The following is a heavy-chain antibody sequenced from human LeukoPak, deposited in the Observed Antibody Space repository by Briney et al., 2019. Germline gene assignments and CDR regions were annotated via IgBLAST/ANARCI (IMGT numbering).Heavy chain of an antibody. CDR1: GFTFSSYW. J-gene: IGHJ4*02. V-gene: IGHV3-7*01. CDR2: IKQDGSEK. D-gene: IGHD3-3*01. CDR3: ARAIFGVVIATYFDY. Sequence: GGSLRLSCAVSGFTFSSYWMSWVRQAPGKGLEWVANIKQDGSEKHYEDSVKGRFTISRDNAKNSLYLQMNRLRAEDTAVYYCARAIFGVVIATYFDYWGQGSLVTISS.